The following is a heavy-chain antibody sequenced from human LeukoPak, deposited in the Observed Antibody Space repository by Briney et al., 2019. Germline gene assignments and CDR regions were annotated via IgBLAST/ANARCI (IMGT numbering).Heavy chain of an antibody. D-gene: IGHD3-3*01. CDR1: GGSISSYY. V-gene: IGHV4-59*01. CDR3: ASAERYDFWSGYLYY. J-gene: IGHJ4*02. CDR2: IYYSGST. Sequence: PSETLSLTCTVSGGSISSYYWSWIRQPPGKGLEWIGYIYYSGSTNYSPSLKSRVTISVDTSKNQFSLKLSSVTAADTAVYYCASAERYDFWSGYLYYWGQGTLVTVSS.